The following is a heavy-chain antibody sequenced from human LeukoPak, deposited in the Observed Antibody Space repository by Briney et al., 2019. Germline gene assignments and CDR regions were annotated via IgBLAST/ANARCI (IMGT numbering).Heavy chain of an antibody. V-gene: IGHV4-59*01. Sequence: SETLSLACTVSGGSITSYYWTWIRQPPGKGLEWIGSIYYSGSTNYNPSLKSRVTISVDTSKNQFSLKLSSVTAADTAVYYCARVGYSYGRYYYYMDVWGKGTTVTISS. CDR3: ARVGYSYGRYYYYMDV. J-gene: IGHJ6*03. D-gene: IGHD5-18*01. CDR1: GGSITSYY. CDR2: IYYSGST.